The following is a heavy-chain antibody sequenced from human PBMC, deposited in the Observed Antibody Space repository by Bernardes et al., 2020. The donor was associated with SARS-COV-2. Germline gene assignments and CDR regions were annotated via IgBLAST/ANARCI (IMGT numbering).Heavy chain of an antibody. D-gene: IGHD6-6*01. J-gene: IGHJ5*02. CDR2: ISSTSSSI. Sequence: GGSLRLSCAASGFTFSEYSMNWVRQAPGKGLEWVSYISSTSSSIYYADSVKGRFTISRDNAKNSLYLQLNSLRSEDTALYYCAREPIAARPGIWFDPWGQGTLVTVSS. CDR1: GFTFSEYS. CDR3: AREPIAARPGIWFDP. V-gene: IGHV3-48*01.